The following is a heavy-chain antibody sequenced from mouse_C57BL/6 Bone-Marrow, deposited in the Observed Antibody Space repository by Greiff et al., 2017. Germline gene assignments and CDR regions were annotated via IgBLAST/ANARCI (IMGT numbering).Heavy chain of an antibody. D-gene: IGHD2-1*01. CDR3: AKQRIYYDNYGFAY. CDR2: IWGGGST. V-gene: IGHV2-9*01. Sequence: VKVVESGPGLVAPSQCLSITCTVSGFSLTSYGVDWVRQPPGKGLEWLGEIWGGGSTNYNSALMSRLSISKDNSKSQIFLKMNRLQTDDTAMYYCAKQRIYYDNYGFAYWGQGTLVTVSA. CDR1: GFSLTSYG. J-gene: IGHJ3*01.